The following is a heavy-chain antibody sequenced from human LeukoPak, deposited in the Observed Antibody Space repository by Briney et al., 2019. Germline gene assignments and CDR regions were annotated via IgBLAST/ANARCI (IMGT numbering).Heavy chain of an antibody. CDR1: GFTFSSYS. CDR3: ARDSGASGSHSPFDY. J-gene: IGHJ4*02. D-gene: IGHD1-26*01. Sequence: GGSLRLSCAASGFTFSSYSMNWVRQAPGKGLEWVSSISSSSSYIYYADSVKGRFTISRDNAKNSLYLQMNSLRAEDTAVYYCARDSGASGSHSPFDYWGQGTLVTVSS. V-gene: IGHV3-21*01. CDR2: ISSSSSYI.